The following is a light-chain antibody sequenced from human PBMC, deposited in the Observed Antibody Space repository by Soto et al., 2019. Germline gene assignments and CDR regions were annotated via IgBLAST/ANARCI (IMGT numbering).Light chain of an antibody. CDR3: QQYGSSPKT. V-gene: IGKV3-20*01. J-gene: IGKJ1*01. CDR2: GAS. Sequence: EIGLTQSPDTLSLSPGERATLSCRAGQSVSSNYLAWYQQKPGQAPRLLIFGASSRATGIPDRFSGSGSGTDFTLTISRLEPEDFAVYYCQQYGSSPKTFGQGTKVDI. CDR1: QSVSSNY.